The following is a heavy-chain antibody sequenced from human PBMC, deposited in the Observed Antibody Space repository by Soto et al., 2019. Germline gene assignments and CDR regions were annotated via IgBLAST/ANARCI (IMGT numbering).Heavy chain of an antibody. CDR1: GYSFTDFY. D-gene: IGHD2-8*01. V-gene: IGHV1-2*02. Sequence: QVQLVQSGAEVKKPGASVRISCKASGYSFTDFYIHWVRQAPGQGLEWLAWINPDSGGTKYIQKLQGRVTMTRDRSISTAYMELNRLRSDDTAVYFRARARFRMVTNAFDFWGQETIVTVSS. CDR3: ARARFRMVTNAFDF. CDR2: INPDSGGT. J-gene: IGHJ3*01.